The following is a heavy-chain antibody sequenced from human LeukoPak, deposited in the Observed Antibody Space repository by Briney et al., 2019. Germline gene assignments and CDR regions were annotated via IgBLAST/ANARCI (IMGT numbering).Heavy chain of an antibody. D-gene: IGHD2-15*01. CDR2: IYTSGST. Sequence: SETLSLTCTVSGGSISSSSYYWSWIRQPAGKGLEWIGRIYTSGSTNYNPSLKSRVTMSVDTSKNQFSLKLSSVTAADTAVYYCARDKYCSGGSCYDPWGQGTLVTVSS. V-gene: IGHV4-61*02. CDR1: GGSISSSSYY. J-gene: IGHJ5*02. CDR3: ARDKYCSGGSCYDP.